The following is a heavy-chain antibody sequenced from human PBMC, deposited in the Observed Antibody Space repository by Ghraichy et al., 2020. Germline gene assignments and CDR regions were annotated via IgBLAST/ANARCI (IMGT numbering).Heavy chain of an antibody. CDR3: ARARGRISVFGVVITNYYMDV. CDR2: VSSSSDYI. V-gene: IGHV3-21*01. J-gene: IGHJ6*03. CDR1: GFTFSTYS. Sequence: GSPRLSCAASGFTFSTYSMNWVRQAPGKGLEWVASVSSSSDYIYYADSVKGRFTISRDNAANSLYLQMNSLRAEDTAVYFCARARGRISVFGVVITNYYMDVWGKGTTVTVSS. D-gene: IGHD3-3*01.